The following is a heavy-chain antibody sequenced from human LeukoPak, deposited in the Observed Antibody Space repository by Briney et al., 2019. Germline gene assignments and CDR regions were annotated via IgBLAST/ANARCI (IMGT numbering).Heavy chain of an antibody. V-gene: IGHV3-7*01. Sequence: GGSLRLSCAASGFTFSSYWMSWVRQAPGKGLEWVANIKQDGSEKYYVDSVKGQFTISRDNAKNSLYLQMNSLRAEDTAVYYCAREAYGDYKFDYYYYYMDVWGKGTTVTVSS. CDR1: GFTFSSYW. CDR3: AREAYGDYKFDYYYYYMDV. J-gene: IGHJ6*03. CDR2: IKQDGSEK. D-gene: IGHD4-17*01.